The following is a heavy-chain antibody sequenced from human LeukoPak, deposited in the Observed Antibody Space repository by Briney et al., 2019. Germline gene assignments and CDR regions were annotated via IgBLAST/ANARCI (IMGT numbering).Heavy chain of an antibody. J-gene: IGHJ3*02. CDR3: ARRPEYNRSSGWAFDI. Sequence: SETLSLTCTVSGDSISNHNDFWGWIRQPPGKGLEWIASIYTSGRTLFNSSLKSRVALSLDTSKNQVSLKLNSVTAADSAVYYCARRPEYNRSSGWAFDIWGQGTMVIVSS. V-gene: IGHV4-39*01. D-gene: IGHD1-14*01. CDR1: GDSISNHNDF. CDR2: IYTSGRT.